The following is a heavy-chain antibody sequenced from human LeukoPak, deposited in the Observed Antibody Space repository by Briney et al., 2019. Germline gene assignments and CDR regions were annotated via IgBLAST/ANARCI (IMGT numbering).Heavy chain of an antibody. CDR1: GFTFSSYD. CDR3: AKDGNSGSYYDQRDYFDY. Sequence: PGGSLRLSCAASGFTFSSYDMHWVRQATGKGLEWVSAIGTAGDTYYPDSVKGRFTISRDNSKNTLYLQMNSLRAEDTAVYYCAKDGNSGSYYDQRDYFDYWGQGTLVTVSS. D-gene: IGHD1-26*01. J-gene: IGHJ4*02. V-gene: IGHV3-13*01. CDR2: IGTAGDT.